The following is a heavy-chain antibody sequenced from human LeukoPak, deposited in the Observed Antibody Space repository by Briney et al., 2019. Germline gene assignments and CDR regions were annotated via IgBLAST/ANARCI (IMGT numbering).Heavy chain of an antibody. D-gene: IGHD1-1*01. V-gene: IGHV1-18*01. J-gene: IGHJ4*02. Sequence: ASVKVSCKASGYTFTNYSISWVRQAPGQGLEWMGWINTYNSNTNYAQKLQGRVTMTTDTSTSTAYMELRSLRSDDTAVYYCARGRYNWNWWGQGTLVTVSS. CDR3: ARGRYNWNW. CDR1: GYTFTNYS. CDR2: INTYNSNT.